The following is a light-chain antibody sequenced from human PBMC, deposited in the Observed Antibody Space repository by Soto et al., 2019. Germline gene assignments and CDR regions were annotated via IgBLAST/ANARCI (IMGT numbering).Light chain of an antibody. CDR3: QQYNNWPWT. CDR1: QSISDT. J-gene: IGKJ1*01. V-gene: IGKV3-15*01. CDR2: GAS. Sequence: EIVLPQSPATLSASPGGRATLSCRASQSISDTLAWYQQKPGQAPRLLIHGASTRVTGFPARFSGSGSGTDFTLTISSLQSEDFAIYYCQQYNNWPWTFGQGTKVDIK.